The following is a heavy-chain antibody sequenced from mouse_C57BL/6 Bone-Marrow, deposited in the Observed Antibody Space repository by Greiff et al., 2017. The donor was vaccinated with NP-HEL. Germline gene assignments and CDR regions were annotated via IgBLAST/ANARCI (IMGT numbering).Heavy chain of an antibody. Sequence: LVESGPELVKPGASVKISCKASGYAFSSSWMNWVKQRPGKGLEWIGRIYPGDGDTNYNGKFKGKATLTADKSSRTAYMQRSSLTSEDSAVYFCARGVDYYGSSYYFDYWGQGTTLTVSS. V-gene: IGHV1-82*01. CDR3: ARGVDYYGSSYYFDY. CDR1: GYAFSSSW. D-gene: IGHD1-1*01. CDR2: IYPGDGDT. J-gene: IGHJ2*01.